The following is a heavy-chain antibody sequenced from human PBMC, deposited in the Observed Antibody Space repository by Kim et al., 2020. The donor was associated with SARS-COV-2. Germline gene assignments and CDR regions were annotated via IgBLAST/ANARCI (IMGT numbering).Heavy chain of an antibody. CDR3: ARGGSGSYYYYYYYGMDV. D-gene: IGHD1-26*01. CDR1: GGSFSGYY. J-gene: IGHJ6*02. V-gene: IGHV4-34*01. CDR2: INHSGST. Sequence: SETLSLTCAVYGGSFSGYYWSWIRQPPGKGLEWIGEINHSGSTNYNPSLKSRVTISVDTSKNQFSLKLSSVTAADAAVYYCARGGSGSYYYYYYYGMDVWGQGTTVTVSS.